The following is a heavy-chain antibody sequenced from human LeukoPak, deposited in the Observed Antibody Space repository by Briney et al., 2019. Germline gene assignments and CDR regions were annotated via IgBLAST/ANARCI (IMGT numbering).Heavy chain of an antibody. D-gene: IGHD4-23*01. CDR3: AAVGYYYYGMDV. V-gene: IGHV4-39*01. CDR1: GGSISSSSYY. Sequence: PSETLSLTCTVSGGSISSSSYYWGWIRQPPGKGLEWIGSIYYSGSTYYNPSLKSRVTISVDTSKNQFSLKLSSVTAADTAVYYCAAVGYYYYGMDVWGQGTTVTASS. J-gene: IGHJ6*02. CDR2: IYYSGST.